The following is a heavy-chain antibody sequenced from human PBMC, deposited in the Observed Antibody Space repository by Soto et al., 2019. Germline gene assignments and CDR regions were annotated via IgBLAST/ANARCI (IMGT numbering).Heavy chain of an antibody. Sequence: KPSETLSLTCDFSVYSISNIIYWGWIRRPPGKGLEWIGSLSQSGGTYRNPSLRSRVTISVDRSKNHFSLQLRSVTAADTAVYYCAAGTLPGTPSYGMEVWGPGTTGTVSS. J-gene: IGHJ6*02. D-gene: IGHD1-7*01. V-gene: IGHV4-38-2*01. CDR1: VYSISNIIY. CDR2: LSQSGGT. CDR3: AAGTLPGTPSYGMEV.